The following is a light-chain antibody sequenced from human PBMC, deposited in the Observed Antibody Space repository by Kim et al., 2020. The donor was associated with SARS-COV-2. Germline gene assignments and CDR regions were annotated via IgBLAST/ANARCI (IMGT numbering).Light chain of an antibody. CDR3: QQRSNWPRGGT. V-gene: IGKV3-11*01. CDR2: DAS. CDR1: QSVSSY. J-gene: IGKJ1*01. Sequence: EIVLTQSPATLSLSPGERATLSCRASQSVSSYLAWYQQKPGQAPRLLIYDASNRATGIPARFSGSGSGTDFTLTISSLEPEDFAVYYCQQRSNWPRGGTFGQGTKVEI.